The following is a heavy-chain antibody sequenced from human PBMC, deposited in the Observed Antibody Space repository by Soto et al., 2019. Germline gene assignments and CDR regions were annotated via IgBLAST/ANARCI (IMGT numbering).Heavy chain of an antibody. J-gene: IGHJ6*02. CDR3: ARNRDGYNYYYYYGMDV. V-gene: IGHV1-69*13. Sequence: SVKVSCKASGGTFSSYAISWVRQAPGQGLEWMGGIIPIFGTANYAQKFQGRVTITADESTSTAYMELSSLRSEDTAVYYCARNRDGYNYYYYYGMDVWGQGTTVTVSS. CDR1: GGTFSSYA. CDR2: IIPIFGTA. D-gene: IGHD5-12*01.